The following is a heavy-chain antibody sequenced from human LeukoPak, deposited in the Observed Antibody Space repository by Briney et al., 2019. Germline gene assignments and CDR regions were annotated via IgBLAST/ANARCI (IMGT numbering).Heavy chain of an antibody. CDR2: XIPXXXXP. J-gene: IGHJ4*02. CDR3: AREAGVRRWYYYDSSGYYSYDY. V-gene: IGHV1-69*01. Sequence: XIPXXXXPNYAQKFQGRVTITADESTSTAYMELSSLRSEDTAVYYCAREAGVRRWYYYDSSGYYSYDYWGQGTLVTVSS. D-gene: IGHD3-22*01.